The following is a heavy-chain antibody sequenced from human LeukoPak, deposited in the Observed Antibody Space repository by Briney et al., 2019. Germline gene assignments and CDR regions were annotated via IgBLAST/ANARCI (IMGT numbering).Heavy chain of an antibody. Sequence: PGGSLRLSCAASGFTFSGYEMNWVRQAPGEGLEWVSYISSSGSTIYYADSVKGRFTISRDNAKNSLYLQMNSLRAEDTAVYYCATWGYYDSSGYSPDFDYWGQGTLVTVSS. CDR3: ATWGYYDSSGYSPDFDY. D-gene: IGHD3-22*01. CDR2: ISSSGSTI. CDR1: GFTFSGYE. J-gene: IGHJ4*02. V-gene: IGHV3-48*03.